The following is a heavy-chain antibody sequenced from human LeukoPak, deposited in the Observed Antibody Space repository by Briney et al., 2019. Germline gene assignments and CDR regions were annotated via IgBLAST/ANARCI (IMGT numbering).Heavy chain of an antibody. D-gene: IGHD3-22*01. CDR1: GYSFTSYW. V-gene: IGHV5-51*01. Sequence: GESLKISCKGSGYSFTSYWIAWVRQMPGKGLEWMGIICPGDSDTRYSPSFQGQVTISADKSISTAYLQWSSLKASDTAIYYCARRFYYDGSGHYYYYMDVWGKGTTVTVSS. CDR3: ARRFYYDGSGHYYYYMDV. CDR2: ICPGDSDT. J-gene: IGHJ6*03.